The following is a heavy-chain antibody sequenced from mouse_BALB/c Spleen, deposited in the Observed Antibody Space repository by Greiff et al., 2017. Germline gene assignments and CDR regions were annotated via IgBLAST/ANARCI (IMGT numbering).Heavy chain of an antibody. J-gene: IGHJ4*01. D-gene: IGHD1-1*01. V-gene: IGHV1-62-2*01. CDR2: FYPGSGSI. CDR3: ARHEGLYYYGSSYYAMDY. CDR1: GYTFTEYI. Sequence: QVQLQQSGAELVKPGASVKLSCKASGYTFTEYIIHWVKQRSGQGLEWIGWFYPGSGSIKYNEKFKDKATLTADKSSSTVYMELSRLTSEDSAVYFCARHEGLYYYGSSYYAMDYWGQGTSVTVSS.